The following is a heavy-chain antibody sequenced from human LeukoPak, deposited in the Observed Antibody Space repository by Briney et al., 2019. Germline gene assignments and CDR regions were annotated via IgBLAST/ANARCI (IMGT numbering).Heavy chain of an antibody. CDR3: ASKVGNSGHGWFHP. V-gene: IGHV3-74*01. CDR2: INPDGTTT. D-gene: IGHD1-26*01. CDR1: GFTFSSYG. J-gene: IGHJ5*02. Sequence: GGSLRLSCAASGFTFSSYGMHWVRQAPGKGLVWVSRINPDGTTTAYADSVKGRFTISRDNAKNTLYLQMNSLRAEDTALYYCASKVGNSGHGWFHPWGQGTLVIVSS.